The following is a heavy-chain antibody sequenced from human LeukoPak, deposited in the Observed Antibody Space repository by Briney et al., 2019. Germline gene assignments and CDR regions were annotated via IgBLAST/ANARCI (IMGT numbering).Heavy chain of an antibody. CDR1: GFTFSSYG. J-gene: IGHJ4*02. D-gene: IGHD2-2*01. Sequence: GGFLRLSCAASGFTFSSYGMHWVRQAPGKGLEWVAFIRYDGSNKYYADSVKGRFTISRDNSKNTLYLQMNSLRAEDTAVYYCANTHCSSTSCYPSASGFDYWGQGTLVTVSS. CDR2: IRYDGSNK. CDR3: ANTHCSSTSCYPSASGFDY. V-gene: IGHV3-30*02.